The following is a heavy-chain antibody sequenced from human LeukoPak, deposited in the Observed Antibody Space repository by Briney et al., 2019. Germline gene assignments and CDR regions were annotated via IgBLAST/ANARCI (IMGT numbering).Heavy chain of an antibody. D-gene: IGHD4-17*01. CDR1: GFTFSSYA. J-gene: IGHJ4*02. Sequence: GALRLSCAASGFTFSSYAMHWVRQAPGKGLEWVAVISYDGSNKYYADSVKGRFTISRDNSKNTLYLQMNSLRAEDTAVYYCASTTLEYGDYPFDYWGQGTLVTVSS. CDR3: ASTTLEYGDYPFDY. V-gene: IGHV3-30-3*01. CDR2: ISYDGSNK.